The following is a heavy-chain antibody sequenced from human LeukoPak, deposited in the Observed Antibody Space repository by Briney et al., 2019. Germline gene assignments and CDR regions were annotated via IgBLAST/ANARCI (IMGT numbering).Heavy chain of an antibody. J-gene: IGHJ4*02. CDR2: SRDKAYSYTT. Sequence: GGPLRLSCAASGFTFSDHYMDWVRHAPGKGLEWVGRSRDKAYSYTTEYAASVRGRFTISRDDSKNSLYLQLNSLKTEDTAVYYCVRGTLVGDRRLFDYWGQGTLVTVSS. V-gene: IGHV3-72*01. CDR1: GFTFSDHY. CDR3: VRGTLVGDRRLFDY. D-gene: IGHD3-16*01.